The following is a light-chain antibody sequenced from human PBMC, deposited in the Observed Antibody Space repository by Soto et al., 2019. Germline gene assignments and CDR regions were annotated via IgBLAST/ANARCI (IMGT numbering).Light chain of an antibody. CDR1: SSDVGRYNY. J-gene: IGLJ3*02. CDR2: EVI. CDR3: ISYTSSTTPV. V-gene: IGLV2-14*01. Sequence: QTVVTQPASVSGSPGQSITISCTGTSSDVGRYNYVSWYQQHPGKAPKLMIYEVINRPSGVSNRFSGSKSGNTASLTISGLQAEDEADYYCISYTSSTTPVFGGGTKLTVL.